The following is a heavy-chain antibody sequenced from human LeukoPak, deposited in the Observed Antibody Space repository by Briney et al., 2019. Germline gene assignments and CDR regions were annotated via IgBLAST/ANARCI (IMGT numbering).Heavy chain of an antibody. Sequence: ASVKVSCKASGYTFTSYGISWVRQAPGRGLEWMGWISAYYGNTTYAQKFQGRVTMTTDTSTSTAYMELRSLRSDDTAVYYCARDPNAMVTSLFDYWGQGTLVTVSS. CDR2: ISAYYGNT. V-gene: IGHV1-18*01. CDR1: GYTFTSYG. J-gene: IGHJ4*02. CDR3: ARDPNAMVTSLFDY. D-gene: IGHD5-18*01.